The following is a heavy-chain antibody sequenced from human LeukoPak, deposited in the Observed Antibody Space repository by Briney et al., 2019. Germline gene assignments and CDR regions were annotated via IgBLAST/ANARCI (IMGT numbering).Heavy chain of an antibody. D-gene: IGHD3-3*01. Sequence: SETLSLTRTVSGGSISSGDYYWSWIRQPPGKGLEWIGYIYYSGSTYYNPSLKSRVTISVDTSKNQFSLKLSSVTAADTAVYYCARGSSITIFGVVPYFDYWGQGTLVTVSS. CDR1: GGSISSGDYY. J-gene: IGHJ4*02. V-gene: IGHV4-30-4*01. CDR3: ARGSSITIFGVVPYFDY. CDR2: IYYSGST.